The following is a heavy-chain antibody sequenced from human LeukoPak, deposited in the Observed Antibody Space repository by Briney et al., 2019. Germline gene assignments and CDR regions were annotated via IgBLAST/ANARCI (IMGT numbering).Heavy chain of an antibody. V-gene: IGHV4-59*01. D-gene: IGHD5-12*01. CDR3: ARGGGYASPIGY. J-gene: IGHJ4*02. CDR2: VYHSGST. CDR1: GGSISTYY. Sequence: SETLSLTCTLSGGSISTYYWSWIRQPPGKGLEWIGYVYHSGSTNYNPSLKSRVTISVDTSKNQFSLKLSSVTAADTAVYYCARGGGYASPIGYWGQGALVTVSS.